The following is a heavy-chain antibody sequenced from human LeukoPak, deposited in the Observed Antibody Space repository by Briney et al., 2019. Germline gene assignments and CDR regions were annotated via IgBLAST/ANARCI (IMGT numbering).Heavy chain of an antibody. CDR2: ISGSGDSI. Sequence: GGSLRLSCAASGFTFSSSGMSWVRQAPRKGLEWVSAISGSGDSIYYADSVKGRFTISRDNSKNTLCLQMNSLRAEDTAVYYCAKSKESYYYGMDVWGQGTTVTVSS. CDR1: GFTFSSSG. CDR3: AKSKESYYYGMDV. V-gene: IGHV3-23*01. J-gene: IGHJ6*02.